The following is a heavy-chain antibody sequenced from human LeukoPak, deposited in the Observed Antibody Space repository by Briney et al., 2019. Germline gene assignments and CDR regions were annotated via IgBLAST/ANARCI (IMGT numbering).Heavy chain of an antibody. CDR1: GFTFSSYS. Sequence: GGSLRLSCAASGFTFSSYSMNWVRQAPGKGLEWVSSISSSSSYIYYADSVKGRFTISRDNAKNSLYPQMNSLRAEDTAVYYCARVRRWPLPKSYQYYFDYWGQGTLVTVSS. D-gene: IGHD5-24*01. J-gene: IGHJ4*02. CDR3: ARVRRWPLPKSYQYYFDY. CDR2: ISSSSSYI. V-gene: IGHV3-21*01.